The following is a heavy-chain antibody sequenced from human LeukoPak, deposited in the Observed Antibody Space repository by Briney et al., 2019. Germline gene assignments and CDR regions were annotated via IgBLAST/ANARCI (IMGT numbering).Heavy chain of an antibody. J-gene: IGHJ6*02. CDR1: GYTFTDNY. CDR2: MYPNSGGT. Sequence: ASVKVSCKASGYTFTDNYVHWVRQVPGQGLEWMGWMYPNSGGTNYAQKFQGRVTMTRDTSISTAYLDLSGLRSDDTAVYYCARDLGYNWNDVPYYYYGMDVWGQGTTDTVSS. D-gene: IGHD1-1*01. CDR3: ARDLGYNWNDVPYYYYGMDV. V-gene: IGHV1-2*02.